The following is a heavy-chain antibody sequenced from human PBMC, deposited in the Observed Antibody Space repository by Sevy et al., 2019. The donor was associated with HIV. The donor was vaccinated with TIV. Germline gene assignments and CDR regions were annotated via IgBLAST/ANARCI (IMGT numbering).Heavy chain of an antibody. D-gene: IGHD6-19*01. Sequence: ASVKVSCKASGYTFTGYYMHWVRQAPGQGLEWMGWINPNSGGTNYAQKFQGRVTMTRDTSISTAYMELSRLRSDDTAVYYCARNAWYSSGWYEWDYWGQGTLVTVSS. V-gene: IGHV1-2*02. CDR1: GYTFTGYY. CDR2: INPNSGGT. J-gene: IGHJ4*02. CDR3: ARNAWYSSGWYEWDY.